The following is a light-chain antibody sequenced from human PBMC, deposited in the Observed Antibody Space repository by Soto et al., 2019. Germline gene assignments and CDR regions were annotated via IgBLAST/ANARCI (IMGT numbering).Light chain of an antibody. V-gene: IGLV2-14*01. Sequence: QSALTQPASVSGSPGQSITISCTGTSSDVGGYNYVSWYQQHPGKAPKLMIYEVSKRPSGASNRFSGSKSGNTASLTISGLQADDETDYYCSSYASINTVLFGGGTKVTVL. CDR2: EVS. J-gene: IGLJ2*01. CDR3: SSYASINTVL. CDR1: SSDVGGYNY.